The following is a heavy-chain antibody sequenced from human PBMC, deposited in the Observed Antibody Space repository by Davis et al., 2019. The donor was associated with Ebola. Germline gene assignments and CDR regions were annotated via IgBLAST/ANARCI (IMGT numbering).Heavy chain of an antibody. CDR2: ISGSGFYI. J-gene: IGHJ6*04. CDR3: ARGDSGWYYYYYGMDV. V-gene: IGHV3-21*01. D-gene: IGHD6-19*01. Sequence: GESLKISCAVSTFTFSTYSMNWVRQAPGKGLEWVSSISGSGFYIYYVDSVKGRFTISRDNAKNSLYLQMNSLRAEDTAVYYCARGDSGWYYYYYGMDVWGKGTTVTVSS. CDR1: TFTFSTYS.